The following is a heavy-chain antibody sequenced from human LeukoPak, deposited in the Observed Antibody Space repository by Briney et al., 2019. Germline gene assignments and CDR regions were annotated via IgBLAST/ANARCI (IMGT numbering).Heavy chain of an antibody. Sequence: GGSLRLSCTASGFSFNTYWMTWVRQAPGKGLEWVANIKPDGDTTNYLDSVKGRFTISRDNAKSSLHLQMNGLTAEDTAVYYCSRGPSTTLTTFWGQGTMVTVTS. D-gene: IGHD4-17*01. CDR2: IKPDGDTT. CDR1: GFSFNTYW. CDR3: SRGPSTTLTTF. V-gene: IGHV3-7*01. J-gene: IGHJ4*02.